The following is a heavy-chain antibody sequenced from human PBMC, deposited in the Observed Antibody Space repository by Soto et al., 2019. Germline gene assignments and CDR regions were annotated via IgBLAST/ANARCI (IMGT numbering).Heavy chain of an antibody. V-gene: IGHV1-3*01. CDR1: GYTFTSYA. Sequence: ASVKVSCKASGYTFTSYAMHWVRQAPGQRLEWMGWINAGNGNTKYSQKFQGRVTITRDTSASTAYMELSSLRSEDTAVYYCARAVEAIYYYGMDVWGQGTTVTV. CDR2: INAGNGNT. CDR3: ARAVEAIYYYGMDV. D-gene: IGHD2-2*01. J-gene: IGHJ6*02.